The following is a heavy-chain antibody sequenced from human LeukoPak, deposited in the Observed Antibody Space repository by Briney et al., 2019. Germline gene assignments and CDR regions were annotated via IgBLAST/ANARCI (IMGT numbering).Heavy chain of an antibody. J-gene: IGHJ4*02. D-gene: IGHD3-22*01. CDR1: GFTFSSYA. CDR3: AKGRDYYDSSGYYDGMYYFDY. V-gene: IGHV3-23*01. Sequence: GGSLRLSCASSGFTFSSYAMSWVRQAPGKGLEWVSTIGGTGVRTYYADSVKGRFTISRDNSKNTLYLQMNSLRAEDTAVYYCAKGRDYYDSSGYYDGMYYFDYWGQGTLVTVSS. CDR2: IGGTGVRT.